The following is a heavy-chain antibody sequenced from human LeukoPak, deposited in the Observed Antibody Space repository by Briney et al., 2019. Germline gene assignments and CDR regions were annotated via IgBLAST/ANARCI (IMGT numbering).Heavy chain of an antibody. CDR3: AGVIAAAGYDY. CDR1: GFTFSSYG. D-gene: IGHD6-13*01. J-gene: IGHJ4*02. V-gene: IGHV3-33*01. Sequence: PGRSLRLSCAASGFTFSSYGMHWVRRAPGKGLEWVAVIWYDGSNKYYADSVKGRFTISRDNSKNTLYLQMNSLRAEDTAVYYCAGVIAAAGYDYWGRGTLVTVSS. CDR2: IWYDGSNK.